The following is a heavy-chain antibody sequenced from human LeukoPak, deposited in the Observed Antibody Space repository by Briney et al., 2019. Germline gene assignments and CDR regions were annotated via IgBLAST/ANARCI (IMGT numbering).Heavy chain of an antibody. J-gene: IGHJ1*01. Sequence: GGSLRLSCAASGFTFSSYVMSWVRQAPGKGLEWVSGISGSGGSTDYADSVKGRFTISRDNSKNTLYLQMNSLRAEDTAVYYCARGPPIAAAGRVEYFQHWGQGTLVTVSS. CDR3: ARGPPIAAAGRVEYFQH. V-gene: IGHV3-23*01. CDR2: ISGSGGST. CDR1: GFTFSSYV. D-gene: IGHD6-13*01.